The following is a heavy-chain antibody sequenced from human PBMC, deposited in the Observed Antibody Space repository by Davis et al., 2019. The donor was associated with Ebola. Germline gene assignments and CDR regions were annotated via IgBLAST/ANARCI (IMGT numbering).Heavy chain of an antibody. D-gene: IGHD1-26*01. CDR1: GFVFSNYV. J-gene: IGHJ3*02. Sequence: GGSLRLSCAASGFVFSNYVMSWVRQAPGKGLEWVSTLGTSADTYYADSVKGRFTISRDNSKNNLYLQMNGLRVEDTAIYYCAKDTSNIWFDIWGQGTMVTVSS. CDR2: LGTSADT. CDR3: AKDTSNIWFDI. V-gene: IGHV3-23*01.